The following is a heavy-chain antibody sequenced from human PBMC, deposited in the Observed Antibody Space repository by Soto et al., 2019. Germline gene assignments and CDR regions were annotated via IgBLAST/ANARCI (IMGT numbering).Heavy chain of an antibody. CDR1: GFTFSSYS. D-gene: IGHD6-19*01. CDR3: SGPQGPRGWYNGGY. J-gene: IGHJ4*02. V-gene: IGHV3-21*01. CDR2: ISTSSTKI. Sequence: EVHLVESGGGLVKPGGSLRLSCAASGFTFSSYSMSWVRQAPGKGLEWVSSISTSSTKIFYADSVKGRFTISRDNAKNSLYLQMHSLRAEDTAVYYWSGPQGPRGWYNGGYWGQGTLVTVSS.